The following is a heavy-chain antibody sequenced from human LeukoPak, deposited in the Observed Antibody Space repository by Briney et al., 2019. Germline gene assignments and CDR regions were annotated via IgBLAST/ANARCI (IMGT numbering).Heavy chain of an antibody. CDR1: GYTFTDYY. V-gene: IGHV1-69-2*01. CDR2: VDPEDGET. J-gene: IGHJ4*02. D-gene: IGHD2-15*01. CDR3: ARGGCQSCYNY. Sequence: GASVKISCKASGYTFTDYYMHWVQQAPGKGLEWMGRVDPEDGETIYAEKFQGRVTITADTSTDTAYMELSSLRSEDTAVYYCARGGCQSCYNYWGQGTLVTVSS.